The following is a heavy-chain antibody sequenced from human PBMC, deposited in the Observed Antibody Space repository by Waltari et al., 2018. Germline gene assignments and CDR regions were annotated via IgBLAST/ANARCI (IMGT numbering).Heavy chain of an antibody. CDR1: GLTVSSKY. CDR2: IYTGGRT. J-gene: IGHJ4*02. V-gene: IGHV3-66*01. D-gene: IGHD1-26*01. Sequence: EVQLVESGGGLVQPGGSLRLSCAASGLTVSSKYMSCVSQAPGKGLECVSVIYTGGRTYYADSVKGRFTISRDNSKNTLYLQMNSLRAEDTAVYYCAKSREVWYRGHFDYWGQGTLVTVSS. CDR3: AKSREVWYRGHFDY.